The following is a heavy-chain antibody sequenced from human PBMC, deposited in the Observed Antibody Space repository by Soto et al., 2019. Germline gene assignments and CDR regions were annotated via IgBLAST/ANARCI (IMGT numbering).Heavy chain of an antibody. V-gene: IGHV3-23*01. J-gene: IGHJ6*02. CDR3: AKTPPYYDFWSGYLDV. CDR2: ISGSGGST. CDR1: GFTFSSYA. D-gene: IGHD3-3*01. Sequence: SLRLSCAASGFTFSSYAMSWVRQAPGKGLEWVSAISGSGGSTYYADSVKGRFTISRDNSKNTLYLQMNSLRAEDTAVYYCAKTPPYYDFWSGYLDVWGQGTTVTVSS.